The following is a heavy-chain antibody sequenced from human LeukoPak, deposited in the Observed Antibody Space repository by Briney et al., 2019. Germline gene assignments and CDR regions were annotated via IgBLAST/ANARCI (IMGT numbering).Heavy chain of an antibody. D-gene: IGHD2-2*01. Sequence: ASVKVSCKASGYTFTSYYMHWVRQAPGQGLEWMGIINPSGGSTSYAQKFQGRVTMTRDTPTSTVYMELSSLRSEDTAVYYCARDKYCSSTSCYHFDYWGQGTLVTVSS. CDR2: INPSGGST. V-gene: IGHV1-46*01. CDR3: ARDKYCSSTSCYHFDY. CDR1: GYTFTSYY. J-gene: IGHJ4*02.